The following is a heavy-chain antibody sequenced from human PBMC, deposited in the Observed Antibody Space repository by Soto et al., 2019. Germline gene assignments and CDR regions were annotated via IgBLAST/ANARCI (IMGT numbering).Heavy chain of an antibody. CDR3: ARDFSWQQLVRDDAFDI. CDR1: GYTSTSYG. J-gene: IGHJ3*02. D-gene: IGHD6-13*01. Sequence: ASVKVSCKASGYTSTSYGISWVRQAPGQGLEWMGWISAYNGNTNYAQKLQGRVTMTTDTSTSTAYMELRSLRSDDTAVYYCARDFSWQQLVRDDAFDIWGQGTMVTVPS. V-gene: IGHV1-18*01. CDR2: ISAYNGNT.